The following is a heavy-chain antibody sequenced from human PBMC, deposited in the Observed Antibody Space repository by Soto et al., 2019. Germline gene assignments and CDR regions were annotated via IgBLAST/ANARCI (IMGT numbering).Heavy chain of an antibody. CDR2: TYYRSKWYN. V-gene: IGHV6-1*01. J-gene: IGHJ4*02. D-gene: IGHD3-22*01. CDR1: GDSVSSNSAA. CDR3: ARSGPGGYIDY. Sequence: PSQTLSLTYAISGDSVSSNSAAWNCISPSPSRGLEWLGRTYYRSKWYNHYSVSVKSRITVNPDTSKNKFSLQLNSVTPEDTAVYYCARSGPGGYIDYWGQGTLVTVSS.